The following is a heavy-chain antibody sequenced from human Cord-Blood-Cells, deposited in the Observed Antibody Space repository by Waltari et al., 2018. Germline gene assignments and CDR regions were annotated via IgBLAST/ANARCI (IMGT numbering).Heavy chain of an antibody. J-gene: IGHJ6*03. CDR1: GGSFSGYY. Sequence: QVQLQQWGAGLLKPSETLSLTCAVYGGSFSGYYWSWIRAPPGKGLEWIGEINHSGSTNYNPSLKSRVTISVDTSKNQFSLKLSSVTAADTAVYYCARECYYYGSGSYVGYYYYYMDVWGKGTTVTVSS. CDR2: INHSGST. V-gene: IGHV4-34*01. D-gene: IGHD3-10*01. CDR3: ARECYYYGSGSYVGYYYYYMDV.